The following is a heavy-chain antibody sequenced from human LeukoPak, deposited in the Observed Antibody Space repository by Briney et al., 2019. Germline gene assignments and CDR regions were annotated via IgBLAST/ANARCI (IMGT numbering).Heavy chain of an antibody. D-gene: IGHD3-3*01. CDR3: AREEDYDFWTPYDI. CDR2: ISTSSSYI. V-gene: IGHV3-21*01. J-gene: IGHJ3*02. CDR1: GFAFSSYS. Sequence: PGGSLRLSCAAYGFAFSSYSMNWVRQAPGKGLEWVSFISTSSSYIYYADSVKGRFTISRDNAKNSLYLEMNSLRAEDTAVYYCAREEDYDFWTPYDIWGQGTMVTVSS.